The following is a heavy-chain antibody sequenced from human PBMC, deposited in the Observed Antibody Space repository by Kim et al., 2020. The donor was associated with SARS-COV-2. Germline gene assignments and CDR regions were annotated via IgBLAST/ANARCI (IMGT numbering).Heavy chain of an antibody. D-gene: IGHD2-21*02. J-gene: IGHJ3*02. Sequence: GGSLRLSCAASGFTFGRFVLTWVRQAPGKGLEWVSGITGTGGATDYSDSVKGRFTISRDNSKNTLYLQMNSLRDEDTAVYYCARRAPAVTAVPVRAFDMWGQGTMVTVSS. V-gene: IGHV3-23*01. CDR3: ARRAPAVTAVPVRAFDM. CDR2: ITGTGGAT. CDR1: GFTFGRFV.